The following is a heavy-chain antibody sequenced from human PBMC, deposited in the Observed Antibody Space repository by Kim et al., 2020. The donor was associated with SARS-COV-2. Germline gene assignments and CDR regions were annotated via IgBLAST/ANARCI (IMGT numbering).Heavy chain of an antibody. J-gene: IGHJ4*02. CDR1: GHFFTRDS. D-gene: IGHD3-16*01. CDR2: IDCGNGNT. V-gene: IGHV1-3*01. Sequence: ASVKVSCKTSGHFFTRDSIHWVRQAPGQGLEWMGGIDCGNGNTIYSQKFQGRVTFTTDTSASTAYMELSFLRSEDSAVYYCLGGFYFDYWGQGTLLTVSS. CDR3: LGGFYFDY.